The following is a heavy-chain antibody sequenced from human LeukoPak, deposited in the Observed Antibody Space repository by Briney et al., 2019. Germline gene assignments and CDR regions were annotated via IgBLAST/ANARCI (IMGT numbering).Heavy chain of an antibody. Sequence: SETLSLTCAVYGESFSDYYWTWIRQPPGRGLDWIGEINHSRSTNYNPSLKSRVTMSVDTSKNQFSLKLSSVTAADTAVYFCARGGSSSWYGDAFDFWGQGTMVTVSS. J-gene: IGHJ3*01. V-gene: IGHV4-34*01. CDR2: INHSRST. CDR3: ARGGSSSWYGDAFDF. D-gene: IGHD6-13*01. CDR1: GESFSDYY.